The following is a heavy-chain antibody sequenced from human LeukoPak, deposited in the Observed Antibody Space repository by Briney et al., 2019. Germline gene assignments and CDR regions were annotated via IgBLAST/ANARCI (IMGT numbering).Heavy chain of an antibody. CDR1: GFTFSSYW. V-gene: IGHV3-74*01. CDR3: ARDSGLYYYDSSGYSPSEY. J-gene: IGHJ4*02. D-gene: IGHD3-22*01. CDR2: INSDGSST. Sequence: GGSLRLSCAASGFTFSSYWMHWVRQARGKWLVWVSRINSDGSSTSYADSVKGRFTISRDHAKNTLYLQMNSLRAEDTAVYYCARDSGLYYYDSSGYSPSEYWGQGTLVTVSS.